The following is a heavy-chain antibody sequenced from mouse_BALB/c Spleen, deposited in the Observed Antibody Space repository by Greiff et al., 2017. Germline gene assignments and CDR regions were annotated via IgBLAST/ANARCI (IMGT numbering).Heavy chain of an antibody. J-gene: IGHJ3*01. CDR2: IDPANGNT. CDR3: ARSRAFAY. CDR1: GFNIKDTY. D-gene: IGHD3-1*01. V-gene: IGHV14-3*02. Sequence: EVQLQESGAELVKPGASVKLSCTASGFNIKDTYMHWVKQRPEQGLEWIGRIDPANGNTKYDPKFQGKATITADTSSNTAYLQLSSLTSEDTAVYYCARSRAFAYWGQGTLVTVSA.